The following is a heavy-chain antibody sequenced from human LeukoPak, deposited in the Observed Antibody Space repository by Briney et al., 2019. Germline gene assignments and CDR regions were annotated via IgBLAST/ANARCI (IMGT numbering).Heavy chain of an antibody. J-gene: IGHJ4*02. CDR3: ASGYDCSGGSCYPKNFDY. CDR1: GFTFGTYW. D-gene: IGHD2-15*01. CDR2: INSDGGTT. V-gene: IGHV3-74*01. Sequence: GSLRLSCGASGFTFGTYWMHWVRQAPGKGLVWVSGINSDGGTTTYADSVKGRFTISRDNAKNSLYLQMNSLRAEDTAVYYCASGYDCSGGSCYPKNFDYWGQGTLVTVSS.